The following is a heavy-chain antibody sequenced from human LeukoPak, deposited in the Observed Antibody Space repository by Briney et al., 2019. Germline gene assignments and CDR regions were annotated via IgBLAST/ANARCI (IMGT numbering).Heavy chain of an antibody. Sequence: PSETLSLTCAVYGGSFSGYYWSWIRQPPGKGLEWIGEINHSGSTNYNPSLKSRVTIFVDTSKNQFSLKLISVTAADMAVYYCARHAWDSNGYYYFFYYYYMDVWGKGTTVT. V-gene: IGHV4-34*01. CDR3: ARHAWDSNGYYYFFYYYYMDV. CDR2: INHSGST. D-gene: IGHD3-22*01. CDR1: GGSFSGYY. J-gene: IGHJ6*03.